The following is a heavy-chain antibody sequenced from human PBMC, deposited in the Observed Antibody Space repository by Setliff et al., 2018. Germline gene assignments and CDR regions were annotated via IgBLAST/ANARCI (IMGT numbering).Heavy chain of an antibody. D-gene: IGHD3-10*01. CDR3: ARGKGTWVLLRWFDP. J-gene: IGHJ5*02. CDR2: INYSGST. Sequence: SETLSLTCTVSGGSISSSSYYWGWIRQPPGKGLEWIGNINYSGSTYYNPSLKSRVTISVDTSKNQFSLKLSSVTAADTAVYYCARGKGTWVLLRWFDPWGQGTLVTVSS. CDR1: GGSISSSSYY. V-gene: IGHV4-39*07.